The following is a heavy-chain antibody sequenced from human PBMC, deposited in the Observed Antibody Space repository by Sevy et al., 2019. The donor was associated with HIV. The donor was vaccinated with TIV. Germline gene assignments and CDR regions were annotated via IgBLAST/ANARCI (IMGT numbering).Heavy chain of an antibody. J-gene: IGHJ4*02. Sequence: SETLSLTCTVSGGSVSSRSYYWSWIRQPPGKGLDWIGYIYYSGSTNYNPCLKSRVTISVDTSKNQFSLKLSSVTAADTAVYYCARMTYYDCWSGYSSGLDYWGQGTLVTVSS. CDR1: GGSVSSRSYY. CDR2: IYYSGST. D-gene: IGHD3-3*01. CDR3: ARMTYYDCWSGYSSGLDY. V-gene: IGHV4-61*01.